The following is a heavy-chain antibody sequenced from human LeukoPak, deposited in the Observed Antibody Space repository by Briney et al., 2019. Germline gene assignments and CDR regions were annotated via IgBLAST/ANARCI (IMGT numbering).Heavy chain of an antibody. V-gene: IGHV1-2*02. D-gene: IGHD3-3*01. J-gene: IGHJ6*03. CDR2: INPNSGGT. CDR3: ARGNYDFWSGYYYYYYYYMDV. Sequence: GASVKVSCKASGYTFTGYYMHWVRQAPGQGLEWMGWINPNSGGTNYAQKFQGRVTMTRDTSISTAYMELSRLRSDDTAVYYCARGNYDFWSGYYYYYYYYMDVWGKGTTVTVAS. CDR1: GYTFTGYY.